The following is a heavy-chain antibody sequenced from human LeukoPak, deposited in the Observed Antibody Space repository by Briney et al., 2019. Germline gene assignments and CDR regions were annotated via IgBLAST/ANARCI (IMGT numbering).Heavy chain of an antibody. Sequence: GGSLRLSCSASGFTFNNYNMNWVRQAPGKGLEWVSSISSGSSNIYYADSVKGRFTISRDNSKNTLYLQMNSLRAEDTALYYCAKGRVPAPNAAFDIWGQGTMVTVSS. V-gene: IGHV3-21*04. CDR2: ISSGSSNI. J-gene: IGHJ3*02. CDR3: AKGRVPAPNAAFDI. D-gene: IGHD2-2*01. CDR1: GFTFNNYN.